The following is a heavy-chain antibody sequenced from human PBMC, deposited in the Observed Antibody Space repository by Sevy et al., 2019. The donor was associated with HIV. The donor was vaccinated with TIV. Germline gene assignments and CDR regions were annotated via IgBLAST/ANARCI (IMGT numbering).Heavy chain of an antibody. D-gene: IGHD3-22*01. J-gene: IGHJ4*02. CDR1: GFSFSQYS. CDR2: ICGTSGTI. Sequence: GGSLRLSCAASGFSFSQYSMNWVRQAPGKGLEWLSYICGTSGTIYYAASVKGRFTISRDNAKNSVYLQMNSLRDEDTAVYYCARVVLYYDDNYCDHWGQGALVTVSS. V-gene: IGHV3-48*02. CDR3: ARVVLYYDDNYCDH.